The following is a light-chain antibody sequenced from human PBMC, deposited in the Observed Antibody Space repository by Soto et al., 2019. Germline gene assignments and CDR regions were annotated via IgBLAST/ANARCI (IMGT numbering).Light chain of an antibody. CDR1: QYISDF. Sequence: DIQMPQSPSSLSASVGDRVTITCRASQYISDFLNWYQQKPGKAPVILIYAASTLQSGVPSRFTGSRSETNFTLIISSLQPEDFATYYCQQSYTTPLTFGGGTKVDIK. J-gene: IGKJ4*01. CDR2: AAS. CDR3: QQSYTTPLT. V-gene: IGKV1-39*01.